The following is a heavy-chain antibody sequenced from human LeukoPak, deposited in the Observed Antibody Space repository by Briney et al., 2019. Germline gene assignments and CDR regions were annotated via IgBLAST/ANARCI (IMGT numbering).Heavy chain of an antibody. CDR3: ARGEQLVDYYYYMDV. D-gene: IGHD6-6*01. Sequence: ASVKVSCKASGYTFTGYYMHWVRQAPGQGLEWMGWINPNSGGTNYAQKFQGRVTMTRDTSISTAYTELSRLRSDDTAVYYCARGEQLVDYYYYMDVWGKGTTVTASS. CDR2: INPNSGGT. CDR1: GYTFTGYY. V-gene: IGHV1-2*02. J-gene: IGHJ6*03.